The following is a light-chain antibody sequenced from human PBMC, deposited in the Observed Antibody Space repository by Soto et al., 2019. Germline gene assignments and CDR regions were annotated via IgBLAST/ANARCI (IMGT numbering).Light chain of an antibody. CDR3: SSYTSDSTHV. J-gene: IGLJ1*01. CDR2: EVI. Sequence: QSALTQPASVSGSPGQSITISCIGTSSDVGGYDYVSWYQQNPGKAPKLIIYEVINRPSGVSSRFSGSKSGHTASLTISGLQAEDEADYYCSSYTSDSTHVFGSGTKLTVL. CDR1: SSDVGGYDY. V-gene: IGLV2-14*01.